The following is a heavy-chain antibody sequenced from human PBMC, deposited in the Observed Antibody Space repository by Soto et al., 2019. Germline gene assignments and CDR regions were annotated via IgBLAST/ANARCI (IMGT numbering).Heavy chain of an antibody. Sequence: EVQLVEAGGGLIQPGESLRLSCAASGFTFSDYWMHWVRQVPGKELEWVSRIKSDGSRPYYADFVKGRFTISRDNAKNTLFLQLTSLTAEDTAVYYCARGPDGYHLYDWGRGTLVTVSS. CDR3: ARGPDGYHLYD. CDR1: GFTFSDYW. J-gene: IGHJ4*02. D-gene: IGHD5-18*01. V-gene: IGHV3-74*01. CDR2: IKSDGSRP.